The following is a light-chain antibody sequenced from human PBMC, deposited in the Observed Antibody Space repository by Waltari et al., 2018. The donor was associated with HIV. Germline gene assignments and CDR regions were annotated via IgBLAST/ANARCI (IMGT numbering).Light chain of an antibody. CDR2: WAY. V-gene: IGKV4-1*01. CDR1: QSLLYISNNQNY. J-gene: IGKJ4*01. Sequence: DVVVTQSPDSLAVSLGERATLHCKSNQSLLYISNNQNYLAWYQQKAGQRPKLLIYWAYIRESGVPDRFSGSGSETDFTLTISSLQAEDVAVYYCQQFSLSPPLTFGGGTKVEI. CDR3: QQFSLSPPLT.